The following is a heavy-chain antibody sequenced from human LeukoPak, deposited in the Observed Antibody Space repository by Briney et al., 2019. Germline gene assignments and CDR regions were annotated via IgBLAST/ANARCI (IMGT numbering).Heavy chain of an antibody. V-gene: IGHV4-59*08. CDR3: ARRGRHYDGSGKNWVDP. Sequence: SETLSLTCTVSGGSISSYYWSWIRQPPGKGREWIGYIYYSGRINYNPSLKSRVTISVDTSKNQFSLKLSSVTAADTAVYYCARRGRHYDGSGKNWVDPWGQGALVTVSS. CDR1: GGSISSYY. CDR2: IYYSGRI. J-gene: IGHJ5*02. D-gene: IGHD3-10*01.